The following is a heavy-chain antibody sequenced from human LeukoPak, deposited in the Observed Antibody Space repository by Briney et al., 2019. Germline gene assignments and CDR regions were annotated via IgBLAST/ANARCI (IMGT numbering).Heavy chain of an antibody. D-gene: IGHD3-22*01. J-gene: IGHJ1*01. CDR1: GGSISFYY. Sequence: SETLSLTCTVSGGSISFYYWSWIRQPPGKGLEWIGYIDYSGSTNYNPSLQSRVTISFDTPKNQFSLKLSSVTAADTAVYYCARDQYYHDPSGQYFHHWGQGTLVTVSS. CDR2: IDYSGST. V-gene: IGHV4-59*01. CDR3: ARDQYYHDPSGQYFHH.